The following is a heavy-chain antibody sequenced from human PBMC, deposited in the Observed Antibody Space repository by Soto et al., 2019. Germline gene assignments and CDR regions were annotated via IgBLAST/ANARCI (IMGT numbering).Heavy chain of an antibody. J-gene: IGHJ4*02. CDR1: GGTFSSYA. D-gene: IGHD1-26*01. Sequence: GASVKVSCKASGGTFSSYAISWVRQAPGQGLEWMGGIIPISETTNYAQKFQGRVTITADKSKSTAYMEMSSLRSEDTAVYYCAREPVGATLTFDYWGQGTLVTVSS. V-gene: IGHV1-69*06. CDR2: IIPISETT. CDR3: AREPVGATLTFDY.